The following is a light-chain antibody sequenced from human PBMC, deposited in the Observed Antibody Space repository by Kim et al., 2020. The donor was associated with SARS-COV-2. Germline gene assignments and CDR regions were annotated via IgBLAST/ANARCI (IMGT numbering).Light chain of an antibody. Sequence: SPRERATLSCRASQSVSGDSLAWYQQRPGQTPRLLIYGASNRATGLPDRFSASGSGRDFTLTISRLEPEDFAMFYCQQYGDSPFTFGPGTKVDIK. CDR3: QQYGDSPFT. V-gene: IGKV3-20*01. CDR1: QSVSGDS. CDR2: GAS. J-gene: IGKJ3*01.